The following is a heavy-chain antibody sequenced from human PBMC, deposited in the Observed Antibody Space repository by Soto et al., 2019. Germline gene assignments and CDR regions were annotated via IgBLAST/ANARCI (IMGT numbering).Heavy chain of an antibody. CDR2: ISGSGGST. V-gene: IGHV3-23*01. CDR1: GFTFSSYA. CDR3: AKDLYIVVVPAAPTYGMDV. Sequence: PVGSLRLSCAASGFTFSSYAMSWVRQAPGKGLEWVSAISGSGGSTYYADSVKGRFTISRDNSKNTLYLQMNSLRAEDTAVYYCAKDLYIVVVPAAPTYGMDVWGQGTTVTVSS. J-gene: IGHJ6*02. D-gene: IGHD2-2*01.